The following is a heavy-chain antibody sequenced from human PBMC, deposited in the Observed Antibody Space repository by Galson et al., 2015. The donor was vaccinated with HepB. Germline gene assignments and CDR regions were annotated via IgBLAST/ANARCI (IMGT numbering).Heavy chain of an antibody. CDR2: IYTSGST. CDR3: ARDHIKVYCSSTSCYEEYNWFDP. D-gene: IGHD2-2*01. Sequence: LSLTCTVSGGSISSYYWSWIRQPAGKGLEWIGRIYTSGSTNYNPSLKSRVTMSVDTSKNQFSLKLSSVTAADTAVYYCARDHIKVYCSSTSCYEEYNWFDPWGQGTLVTVSS. CDR1: GGSISSYY. J-gene: IGHJ5*02. V-gene: IGHV4-4*07.